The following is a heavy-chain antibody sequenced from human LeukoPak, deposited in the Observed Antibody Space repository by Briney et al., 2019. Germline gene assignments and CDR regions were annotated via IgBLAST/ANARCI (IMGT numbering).Heavy chain of an antibody. CDR2: IRYDGSNK. CDR3: AKEGSGEFEWLLDDAFDI. CDR1: GFTFSSYG. D-gene: IGHD3-3*01. V-gene: IGHV3-30*02. Sequence: AGGSLRLSCAASGFTFSSYGMHWVRQAPGKGLEWVAFIRYDGSNKYYADSVKGRFTISRDNSKNTLYLQMNSLRAEDTAVYYCAKEGSGEFEWLLDDAFDIWGQGTMVTVSS. J-gene: IGHJ3*02.